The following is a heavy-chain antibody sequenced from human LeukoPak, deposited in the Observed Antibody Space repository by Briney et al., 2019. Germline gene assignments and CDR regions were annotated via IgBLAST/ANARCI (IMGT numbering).Heavy chain of an antibody. D-gene: IGHD3-22*01. CDR3: ARVKDWYYYDSRFDY. J-gene: IGHJ4*02. Sequence: GGSLRLSCAASGFTFSSYSMNWVRQAPGQGLERVSYISSSSSTIYYADSVKGRFTISRDNAKNSLYLQMSSLRYDEMAMYYCARVKDWYYYDSRFDYWGQGTLVTVSS. CDR1: GFTFSSYS. CDR2: ISSSSSTI. V-gene: IGHV3-48*02.